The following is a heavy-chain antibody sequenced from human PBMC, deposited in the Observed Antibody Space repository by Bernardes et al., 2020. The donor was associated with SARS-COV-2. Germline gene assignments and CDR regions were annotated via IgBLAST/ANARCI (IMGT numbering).Heavy chain of an antibody. J-gene: IGHJ4*02. D-gene: IGHD3-10*02. V-gene: IGHV4-39*01. CDR2: ISNSGST. Sequence: SETLSLTCSVSGGSIRSSTYYWGWIRQPPGKGLEWIGTISNSGSTYYNPSLKSRVTVSVDTSINQFSLRLTSVSAADAAMYYCASRGGRGPMYYFDYWGQGMMVTVSS. CDR1: GGSIRSSTYY. CDR3: ASRGGRGPMYYFDY.